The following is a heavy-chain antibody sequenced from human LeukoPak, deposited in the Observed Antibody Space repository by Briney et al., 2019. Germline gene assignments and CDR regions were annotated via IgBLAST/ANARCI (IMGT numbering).Heavy chain of an antibody. D-gene: IGHD6-19*01. CDR2: IYYSGST. CDR3: ARHVIAVAGDFDY. V-gene: IGHV4-39*01. J-gene: IGHJ4*02. CDR1: GGSISSSSYY. Sequence: SETLSLTCTVSGGSISSSSYYWGWIRQPPGKGLEWLGSIYYSGSTYYNPSLKSRVTISVDTSKNQFSLKLSSVTAADTAVYYCARHVIAVAGDFDYWGQGTLVTVSS.